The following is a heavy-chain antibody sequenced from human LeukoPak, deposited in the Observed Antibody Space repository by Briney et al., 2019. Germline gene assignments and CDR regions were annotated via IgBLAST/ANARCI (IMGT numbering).Heavy chain of an antibody. CDR2: INHSGST. CDR3: ARGGNWYYFDY. Sequence: SETLSLTCAVYGGSFSGYYWSWIRQPPGKGLEWIGEINHSGSTNYNPSLKSRVTISVDTSKNQFSLKLSSVTAADTAVYYCARGGNWYYFDYWGQGTLVTVSS. D-gene: IGHD4-23*01. J-gene: IGHJ4*02. V-gene: IGHV4-34*01. CDR1: GGSFSGYY.